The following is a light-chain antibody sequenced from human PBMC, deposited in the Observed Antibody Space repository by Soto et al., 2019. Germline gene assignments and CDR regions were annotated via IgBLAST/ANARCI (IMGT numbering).Light chain of an antibody. J-gene: IGKJ5*01. CDR1: QSLLHSNGYNY. CDR3: MQDIPTPLMT. CDR2: LGS. V-gene: IGKV2-28*01. Sequence: DIVMTQSPLSLPVTPGEPASISCRSSQSLLHSNGYNYLDWYLQKPGQSPQLLIYLGSNRASGVPDRLSGSGSGTDFTLKISRVEAEDVGVFYCMQDIPTPLMTFGQGTRLEIK.